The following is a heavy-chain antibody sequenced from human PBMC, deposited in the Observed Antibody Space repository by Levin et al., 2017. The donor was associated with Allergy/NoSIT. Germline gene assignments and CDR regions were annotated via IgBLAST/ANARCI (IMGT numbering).Heavy chain of an antibody. J-gene: IGHJ3*02. CDR2: IYYSGST. V-gene: IGHV4-31*03. CDR1: GGSISSGGYY. CDR3: ARGFQWSSGGTPWAFDI. Sequence: SETLSLTCTVSGGSISSGGYYWSWIRQHPGKGLEWIGYIYYSGSTYYNPSLKSRVTISVDTSKNQFSLKLSSVTAADTAVYYCARGFQWSSGGTPWAFDIWGQGTMVTVSS. D-gene: IGHD2-15*01.